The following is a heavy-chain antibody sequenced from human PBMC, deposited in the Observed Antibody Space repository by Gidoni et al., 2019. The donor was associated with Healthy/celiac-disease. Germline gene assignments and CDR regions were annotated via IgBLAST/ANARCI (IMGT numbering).Heavy chain of an antibody. D-gene: IGHD5-12*01. CDR1: GGSFSGYY. CDR2: INHSGST. V-gene: IGHV4-34*01. J-gene: IGHJ4*02. CDR3: ARAGGWLQLDY. Sequence: QVQLQQWGAGLLKPSETLSLTCAVSGGSFSGYYWSWIRQPPRKGLEWIGEINHSGSTNYNPSLKSQVTISVDTAKNQFSLKLSSVTAADTAVYYCARAGGWLQLDYWGQGTLVTVSS.